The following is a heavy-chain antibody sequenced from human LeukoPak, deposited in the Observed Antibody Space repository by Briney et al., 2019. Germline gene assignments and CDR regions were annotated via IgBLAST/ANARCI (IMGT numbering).Heavy chain of an antibody. CDR1: GGSFSGHY. D-gene: IGHD3-9*01. CDR3: ARGQYYDVLTGNYKNWFAP. J-gene: IGHJ5*02. V-gene: IGHV4-34*01. Sequence: SETLSLTCVVYGGSFSGHYWSWIRQPPGMGLEWIGEINYSGSTNYNPSLKSRVTISGDTSKNQFSLKLSSVTAADTAVYYCARGQYYDVLTGNYKNWFAPWGQGTLVTVSS. CDR2: INYSGST.